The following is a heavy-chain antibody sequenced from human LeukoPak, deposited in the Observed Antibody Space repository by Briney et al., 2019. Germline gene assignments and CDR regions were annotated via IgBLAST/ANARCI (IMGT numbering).Heavy chain of an antibody. CDR1: GFTFTSSA. CDR3: AATFVYSSSWRDDY. CDR2: IVVGSGNT. J-gene: IGHJ4*02. D-gene: IGHD6-13*01. Sequence: SVKVSCKASGFTFTSSAMQWVRQARGQRLEWIGWIVVGSGNTNYAQKFQERVTITRDMSTSTAYMELSSLRSEDTAVYYCAATFVYSSSWRDDYWGQGTLVTVSS. V-gene: IGHV1-58*02.